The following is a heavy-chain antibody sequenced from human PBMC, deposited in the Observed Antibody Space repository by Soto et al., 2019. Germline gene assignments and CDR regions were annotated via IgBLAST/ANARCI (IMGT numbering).Heavy chain of an antibody. V-gene: IGHV6-1*01. Sequence: SQTLSLTCAISGDSVSSSSAAWNWIRQSPSRGLEWLGRTYYRSKWYNDYAVSVKSRVTINPDTSKNQFSLHLNSVTPEDTAVYYCARKYSSTRFDAFDIWGQRTMVPVSS. CDR2: TYYRSKWYN. CDR3: ARKYSSTRFDAFDI. J-gene: IGHJ3*02. D-gene: IGHD6-13*01. CDR1: GDSVSSSSAA.